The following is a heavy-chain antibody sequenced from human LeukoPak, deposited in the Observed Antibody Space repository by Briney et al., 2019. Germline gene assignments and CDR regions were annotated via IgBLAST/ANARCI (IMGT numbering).Heavy chain of an antibody. Sequence: PSETLSLTCAVSGNSISNTYYWGWIRQPPGKELEWIGSIYNSGSTHYNPSLKSRVTISVDTPKNQFSLKLSSVTAADTAVYYCARNSSGNYFDYWGQGTLVTVSS. CDR3: ARNSSGNYFDY. CDR1: GNSISNTYY. V-gene: IGHV4-38-2*01. D-gene: IGHD1-26*01. J-gene: IGHJ4*02. CDR2: IYNSGST.